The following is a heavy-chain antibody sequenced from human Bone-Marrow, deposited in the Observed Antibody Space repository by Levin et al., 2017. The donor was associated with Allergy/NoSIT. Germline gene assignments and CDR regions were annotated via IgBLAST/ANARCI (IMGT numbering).Heavy chain of an antibody. CDR3: AKQAITPTHFDF. J-gene: IGHJ4*02. Sequence: GESLKISCAISGFDFDRYAMTWLRQVAGKGLEWVSAISGTGSNTFYADSVKGRFTISKDSAKNTLYLQMNSLRVEDTAVYYCAKQAITPTHFDFWGQGTLVTVSS. D-gene: IGHD1-14*01. CDR2: ISGTGSNT. V-gene: IGHV3-23*01. CDR1: GFDFDRYA.